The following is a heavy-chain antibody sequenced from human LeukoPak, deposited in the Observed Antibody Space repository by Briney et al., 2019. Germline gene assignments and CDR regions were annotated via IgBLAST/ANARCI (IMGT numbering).Heavy chain of an antibody. D-gene: IGHD3-22*01. V-gene: IGHV3-30*04. Sequence: GGSLRLSCEASGFTFSSHAMHWVRQTPGKGLEWVAVISHDGSKKYYRDSVEGRFTISRDKSTSTLYLQMNSLRREDTAVYYCARDRGYFLDTSTSWIHDYWGQGTLVIVSS. J-gene: IGHJ4*02. CDR2: ISHDGSKK. CDR3: ARDRGYFLDTSTSWIHDY. CDR1: GFTFSSHA.